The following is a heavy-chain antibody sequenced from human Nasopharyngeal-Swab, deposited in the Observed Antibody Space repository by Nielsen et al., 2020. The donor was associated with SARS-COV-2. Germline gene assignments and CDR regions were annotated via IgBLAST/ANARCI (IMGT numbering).Heavy chain of an antibody. CDR1: GFNFSNYE. Sequence: GESLKISCTASGFNFSNYEMNWVRQAPGKGLEGISDISSSGTTIYSTESVRGRFPISRDNAENSLSLQMNSLREEDTAVYYCARASRGWSWGQGTLVTVSS. D-gene: IGHD6-19*01. J-gene: IGHJ5*02. V-gene: IGHV3-48*03. CDR3: ARASRGWS. CDR2: ISSSGTTI.